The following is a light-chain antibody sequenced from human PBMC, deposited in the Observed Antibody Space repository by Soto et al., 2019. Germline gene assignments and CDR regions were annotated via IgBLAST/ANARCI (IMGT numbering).Light chain of an antibody. CDR1: QSVSSSY. Sequence: EIGWTQSPAPLSLSPGERATLSCVASQSVSSSYLAWYQQKPGLAPRLLIYDASSRATGIPDRFSGSGSGTDFTLTISRLEPEDFAVYYCQQYGSSPGTFGQGTKV. V-gene: IGKV3D-20*01. CDR2: DAS. CDR3: QQYGSSPGT. J-gene: IGKJ1*01.